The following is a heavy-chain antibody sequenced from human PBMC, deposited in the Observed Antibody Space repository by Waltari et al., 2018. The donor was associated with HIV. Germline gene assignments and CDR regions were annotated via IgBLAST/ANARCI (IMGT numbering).Heavy chain of an antibody. V-gene: IGHV4-39*01. D-gene: IGHD2-2*01. CDR2: LFYSGST. CDR1: GGSLTSNTYY. Sequence: QLQLQEAGPGLAKPSETLSLTCTISGGSLTSNTYYWAWIHQPPAKGLEWIGSLFYSGSTYYNPSLKSRVTVSVDTSKNQISLNLSSVTAADTAVYYCVRHGTSVVIAPAAPFDYWGQGTLVTVSS. CDR3: VRHGTSVVIAPAAPFDY. J-gene: IGHJ4*02.